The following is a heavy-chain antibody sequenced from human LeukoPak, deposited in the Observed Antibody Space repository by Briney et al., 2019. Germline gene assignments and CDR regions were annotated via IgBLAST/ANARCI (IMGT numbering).Heavy chain of an antibody. D-gene: IGHD3-10*01. Sequence: GGSLRLACAASGFTFSNFAMTWVRLAPGRGLEWVSTVSGSGDSTHFADSVKGRFTISRDNSKNTLYLQMNRLRVEDTALYYCAKGSVDTSYIDYWGRGTLVTVSS. CDR2: VSGSGDST. CDR3: AKGSVDTSYIDY. J-gene: IGHJ4*02. CDR1: GFTFSNFA. V-gene: IGHV3-23*01.